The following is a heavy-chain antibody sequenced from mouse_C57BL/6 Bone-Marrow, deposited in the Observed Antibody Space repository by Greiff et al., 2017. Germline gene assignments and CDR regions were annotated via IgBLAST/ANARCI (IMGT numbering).Heavy chain of an antibody. J-gene: IGHJ2*01. Sequence: EVKVEESGGGLVQPGGSMKLSCAASGFTFSDAWMDWVRQSPEKGLEWVAEIRNKANNHATYYAESVKGRFTISRDDSKSSVYLQMNSLRAEDTGIYYCTSPSTMVTTWYFDYWGQGTTLTVSS. V-gene: IGHV6-6*01. CDR1: GFTFSDAW. CDR3: TSPSTMVTTWYFDY. CDR2: IRNKANNHAT. D-gene: IGHD2-2*01.